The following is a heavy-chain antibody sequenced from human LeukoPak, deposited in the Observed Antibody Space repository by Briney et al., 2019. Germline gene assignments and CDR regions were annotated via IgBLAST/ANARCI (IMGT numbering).Heavy chain of an antibody. CDR1: GFTFSSYG. D-gene: IGHD5-18*01. V-gene: IGHV3-30*02. J-gene: IGHJ4*02. CDR3: AKDDSRGDHTAMGGTDY. CDR2: IRYDGSNK. Sequence: PGGSLRLSCAASGFTFSSYGMHWVRQAPGKGLEWVAFIRYDGSNKYYADSVKGRFTISRDNSKNTLYLQMNSLRAEDTAVYYCAKDDSRGDHTAMGGTDYWGQGTLVTVSS.